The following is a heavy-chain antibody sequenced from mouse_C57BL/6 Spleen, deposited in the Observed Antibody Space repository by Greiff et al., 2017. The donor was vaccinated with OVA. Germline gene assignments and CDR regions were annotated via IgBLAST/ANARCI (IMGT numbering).Heavy chain of an antibody. Sequence: QVQLQQSGPGLVQPSQSLSITCTVSGFSLTSYGVHWVRQSPGKGLEWLGVIWSGGSTDYNAAFISRLSISKDNSKSQVFFKMNSLQADDTAIHYCAASNWERAWFAYWGQGTLVTVSA. V-gene: IGHV2-2*01. J-gene: IGHJ3*01. CDR3: AASNWERAWFAY. D-gene: IGHD4-1*01. CDR1: GFSLTSYG. CDR2: IWSGGST.